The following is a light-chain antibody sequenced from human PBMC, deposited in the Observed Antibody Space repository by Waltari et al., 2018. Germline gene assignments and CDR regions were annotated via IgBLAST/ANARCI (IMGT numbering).Light chain of an antibody. CDR1: SGDVGGYNY. J-gene: IGLJ2*01. CDR2: DIN. Sequence: QSALTQPRSVSGSPGQSVTISCIGTSGDVGGYNYVSWYQHHSGQAPKLIIYDINNRPSRFPAGFSGSRSGNTASLTISRLQAEDEADYYCSSYAGSDTFVVLGGGTKVTVL. V-gene: IGLV2-11*01. CDR3: SSYAGSDTFVV.